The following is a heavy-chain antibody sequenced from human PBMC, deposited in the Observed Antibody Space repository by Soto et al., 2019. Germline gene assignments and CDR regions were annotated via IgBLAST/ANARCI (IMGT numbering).Heavy chain of an antibody. Sequence: GGSLRLSCTASGFTFSDHGMHWVRQAPGKGLEWVSSISGSVGSTFYADSVKGRFTISRDNSMNTLYLQMDSLRAEDTAVYYCAKDRTIASRNFDSWGQGALVTVSS. J-gene: IGHJ4*02. CDR3: AKDRTIASRNFDS. CDR2: ISGSVGST. D-gene: IGHD6-6*01. CDR1: GFTFSDHG. V-gene: IGHV3-23*01.